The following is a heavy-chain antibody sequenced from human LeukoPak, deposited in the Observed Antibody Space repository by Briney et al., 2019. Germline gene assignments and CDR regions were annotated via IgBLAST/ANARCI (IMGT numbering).Heavy chain of an antibody. CDR3: STTSLGGQMLMIWYLDN. J-gene: IGHJ4*02. D-gene: IGHD3/OR15-3a*01. CDR1: GFTFSHAW. Sequence: GGSLRLSCAASGFTFSHAWMSWVRQAPGKGLEWVGQIKSEADGGTADYAAPVKGRFTISRDDSKNTLYLQMNSLRVEDTAVYYCSTTSLGGQMLMIWYLDNWGQGTLVTVS. CDR2: IKSEADGGTA. V-gene: IGHV3-15*01.